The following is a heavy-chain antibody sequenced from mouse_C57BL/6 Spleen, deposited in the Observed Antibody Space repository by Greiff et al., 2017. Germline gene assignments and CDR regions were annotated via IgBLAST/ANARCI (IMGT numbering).Heavy chain of an antibody. CDR2: IYPGDGDT. CDR1: GYAFSSSW. Sequence: QVQLKQSGPELVKPGASVKISCKASGYAFSSSWMNWVKQRPGKGLEWIGRIYPGDGDTNYNGKFKGKATLTADKSSSTAYMQLSSLTSEDSAVYFCARSHYGSPFDYWGQGTTLTVSS. J-gene: IGHJ2*01. D-gene: IGHD1-1*01. V-gene: IGHV1-82*01. CDR3: ARSHYGSPFDY.